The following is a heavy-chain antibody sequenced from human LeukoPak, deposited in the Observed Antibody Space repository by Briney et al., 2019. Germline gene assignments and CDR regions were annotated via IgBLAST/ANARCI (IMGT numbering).Heavy chain of an antibody. J-gene: IGHJ4*02. Sequence: GGSLRLSCAASGFTFSNAWMSWVRQAPGKGLEWVGRIKSKTDGGTTDYAAPVKGRFTISRDDSKNTLYLQMNSLKTEDTAVYYCTTGIGDIVVVPAPDYWGQGTLVTVSS. CDR3: TTGIGDIVVVPAPDY. CDR1: GFTFSNAW. CDR2: IKSKTDGGTT. V-gene: IGHV3-15*01. D-gene: IGHD2-2*01.